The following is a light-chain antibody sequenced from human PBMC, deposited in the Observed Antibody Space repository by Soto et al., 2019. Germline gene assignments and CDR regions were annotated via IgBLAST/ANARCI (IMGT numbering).Light chain of an antibody. CDR3: QQGNSFPFSIT. V-gene: IGKV1D-12*01. CDR1: RAISGL. J-gene: IGKJ5*01. Sequence: DIQITQSPSSVCACIGDGVTIACGASRAISGLLAWYQQKPGKAPKLLIFDTSRLHSGVPSRFSGSGSGTDFTLTISSLQPEDFATYYCQQGNSFPFSITFGLGTRLEI. CDR2: DTS.